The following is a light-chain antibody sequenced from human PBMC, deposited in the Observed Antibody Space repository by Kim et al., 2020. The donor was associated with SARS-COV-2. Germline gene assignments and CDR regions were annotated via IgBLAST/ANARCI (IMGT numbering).Light chain of an antibody. J-gene: IGLJ3*02. V-gene: IGLV3-9*01. CDR1: NIVTKN. CDR3: QVWDSSTWV. Sequence: VALGQTARITCVGNNIVTKNVHWYQQKAGQAPVLVMYRDTNRPSGIPERFSGSNSGNTATLTISRAQAGDEADYYCQVWDSSTWVFGGGTKLTVL. CDR2: RDT.